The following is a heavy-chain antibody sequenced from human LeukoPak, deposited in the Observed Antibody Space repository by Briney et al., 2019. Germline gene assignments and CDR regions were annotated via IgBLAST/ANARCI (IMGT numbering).Heavy chain of an antibody. CDR3: ARALGGSGYSDAFDI. CDR2: IYHSGST. D-gene: IGHD3-3*01. J-gene: IGHJ3*02. CDR1: GGSFSGYY. Sequence: SETLSLTCAVYGGSFSGYYWSWIRQPPGKGLEWIGSIYHSGSTYYNPSLKSRVTISVDTSKNQFSLKLSSVTAADTAVYYCARALGGSGYSDAFDIWGQGTMVTVSS. V-gene: IGHV4-34*01.